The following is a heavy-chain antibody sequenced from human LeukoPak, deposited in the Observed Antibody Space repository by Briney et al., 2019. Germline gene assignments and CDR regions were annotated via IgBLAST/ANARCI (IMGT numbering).Heavy chain of an antibody. Sequence: GGSLRLSCAASGFTFSSYAMSWVRQTPGKGLDWVSAISGSGGSTYYADSVKGRFTISRDNSKNTLYLQMNSLRAEDTAVYYCAKYYYDSSGYYDAAPLDYWGQGTLVTVFS. J-gene: IGHJ4*02. V-gene: IGHV3-23*01. CDR3: AKYYYDSSGYYDAAPLDY. D-gene: IGHD3-22*01. CDR2: ISGSGGST. CDR1: GFTFSSYA.